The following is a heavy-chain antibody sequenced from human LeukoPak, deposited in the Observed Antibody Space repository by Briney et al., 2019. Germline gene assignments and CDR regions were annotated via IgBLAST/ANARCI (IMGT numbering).Heavy chain of an antibody. CDR3: ARVRSYFYYYYMDV. J-gene: IGHJ6*03. CDR2: IHTGSSPT. CDR1: GFTFSSYE. D-gene: IGHD3-10*01. V-gene: IGHV3-48*03. Sequence: HPGGSLRLSCEGSGFTFSSYEMNWVRQAPGKGLEWVSYIHTGSSPTSYADSVKGRFTISRDNAKNSLYLQMNSLRAEDTAVYYCARVRSYFYYYYMDVWGKGTMVTGSS.